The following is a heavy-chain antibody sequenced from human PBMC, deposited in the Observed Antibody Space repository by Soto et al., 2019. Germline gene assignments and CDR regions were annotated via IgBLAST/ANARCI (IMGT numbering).Heavy chain of an antibody. CDR3: ARVAFRSHQIREKLYYMDV. CDR1: GYTFTSYD. CDR2: MNPNSGNT. J-gene: IGHJ6*03. V-gene: IGHV1-8*01. D-gene: IGHD1-7*01. Sequence: QVQLVQSGAEVKKPGASVKVSCKASGYTFTSYDINWVRQATGQGLEWMGWMNPNSGNTGYAQKFQGRVTMTRNTSISTAYMELSSLRSEDTAVYYCARVAFRSHQIREKLYYMDVWCKGTTVTVSS.